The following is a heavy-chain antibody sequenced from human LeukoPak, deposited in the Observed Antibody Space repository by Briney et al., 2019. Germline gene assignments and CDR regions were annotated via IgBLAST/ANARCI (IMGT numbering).Heavy chain of an antibody. Sequence: GSLRLSCAASGFTFSNAWMSWIRQPPGKGLEWIGEINHSGSTNYNPSLKSRVTISVDTSKNQFSLKLSSVTAADTAVYYCASRRIAVAGSLRYWGQGTLVIVSS. CDR1: GFTFSNAW. J-gene: IGHJ4*02. CDR2: INHSGST. D-gene: IGHD6-19*01. V-gene: IGHV4-34*01. CDR3: ASRRIAVAGSLRY.